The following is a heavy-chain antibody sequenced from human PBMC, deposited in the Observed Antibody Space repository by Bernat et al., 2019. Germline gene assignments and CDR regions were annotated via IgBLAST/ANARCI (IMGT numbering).Heavy chain of an antibody. CDR2: ISRSGGSI. V-gene: IGHV3-21*01. Sequence: EVQLVESGGGLVKPGGSLRLSCAASGFTFSSYSMNWVRQAPGKGLEWVSSISRSGGSIYYADSVKGRFTISRDNAKNSLFLQMASLRAEDTAVYYCARSLLVTSRNDAFEIWGQGTTVTVSS. CDR1: GFTFSSYS. J-gene: IGHJ3*02. D-gene: IGHD2-21*02. CDR3: ARSLLVTSRNDAFEI.